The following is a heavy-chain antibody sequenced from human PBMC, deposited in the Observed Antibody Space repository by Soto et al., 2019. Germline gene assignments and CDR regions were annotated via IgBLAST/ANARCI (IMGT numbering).Heavy chain of an antibody. J-gene: IGHJ5*02. CDR1: GGSLSSTHW. D-gene: IGHD3-10*01. CDR3: ARDPYYYGSGDKGGFDP. V-gene: IGHV4-4*02. Sequence: QVQLQESGPGLVKPSGTLSLTCAVSGGSLSSTHWWSWVRQPPRKGLEWIGDIYHTGSTNYNPSLKSRVTISVDKSNNQFSLNLSSVTAAYTAVYYCARDPYYYGSGDKGGFDPWGQGTLVIVSS. CDR2: IYHTGST.